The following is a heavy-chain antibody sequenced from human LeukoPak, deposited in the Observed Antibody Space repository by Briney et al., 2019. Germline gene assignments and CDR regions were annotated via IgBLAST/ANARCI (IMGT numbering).Heavy chain of an antibody. CDR1: GFTFSSYG. CDR2: IWYDGSNK. V-gene: IGHV3-33*01. Sequence: GRSLRLSCAASGFTFSSYGMHWVRQAPGKGLEWVAVIWYDGSNKCYADSVKGRFTISRDNSKNTLYLQMNSLRAEDTAVYYCARETIYSYGYGNDFDYWGQGTLVTVSS. D-gene: IGHD5-18*01. CDR3: ARETIYSYGYGNDFDY. J-gene: IGHJ4*02.